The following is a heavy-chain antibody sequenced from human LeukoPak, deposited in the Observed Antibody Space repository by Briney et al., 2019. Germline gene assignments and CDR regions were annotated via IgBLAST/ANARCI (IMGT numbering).Heavy chain of an antibody. V-gene: IGHV3-23*01. CDR3: ALYYYGSGSYFPHYFDY. J-gene: IGHJ4*02. CDR1: GFTFSTFA. CDR2: ISGSGGGA. D-gene: IGHD3-10*01. Sequence: GGSLRLSCAASGFTFSTFAMSWVRQAPGKGLEWVSAISGSGGGAYYADSVKGRFAVSRDNSKNTLYLQMNTLRAEDTAVYYCALYYYGSGSYFPHYFDYWGQGTLVTVSS.